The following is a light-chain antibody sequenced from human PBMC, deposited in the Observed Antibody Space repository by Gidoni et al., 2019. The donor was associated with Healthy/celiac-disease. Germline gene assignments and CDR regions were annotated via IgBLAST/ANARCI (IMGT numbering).Light chain of an antibody. Sequence: DIQMTQSPSSLSASVGDRVTITCQASQDMSNYLNWYQQKPGKAPKLLIYDASNLETGVPSRFSGSGSGTDFTFTISSLQPEDIATYYCQQYDNPPFTFGPGTKVEIK. CDR1: QDMSNY. V-gene: IGKV1-33*01. J-gene: IGKJ3*01. CDR3: QQYDNPPFT. CDR2: DAS.